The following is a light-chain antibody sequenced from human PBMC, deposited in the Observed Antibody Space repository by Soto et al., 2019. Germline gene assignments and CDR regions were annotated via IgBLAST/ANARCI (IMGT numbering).Light chain of an antibody. V-gene: IGKV1-6*01. CDR1: QGIGNA. CDR2: GAS. CDR3: LQGSTSPFT. Sequence: AIQRTQSPSSLSASVGDRVTITCRAMQGIGNALGCYQQKPGKAPNLMIYGASPLQSGVPSRFRGSGSGTDFTLTISSLHPEAFAAYYCLQGSTSPFTFGQGTMLEVQ. J-gene: IGKJ2*01.